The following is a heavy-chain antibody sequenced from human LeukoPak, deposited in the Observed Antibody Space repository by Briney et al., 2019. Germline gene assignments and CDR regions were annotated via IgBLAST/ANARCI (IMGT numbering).Heavy chain of an antibody. CDR2: IYHSGAT. CDR1: GGSTSNYY. D-gene: IGHD1-26*01. J-gene: IGHJ4*02. CDR3: ARKSPTSGSYGWYFDY. Sequence: PSETLSLTCTVSGGSTSNYYWSWIRQPPGKGLEWIGYIYHSGATNYNPSLRSRVTISVDTSNNQFSLNLRSVTAADTAIYYCARKSPTSGSYGWYFDYWGQGALVTVSS. V-gene: IGHV4-59*01.